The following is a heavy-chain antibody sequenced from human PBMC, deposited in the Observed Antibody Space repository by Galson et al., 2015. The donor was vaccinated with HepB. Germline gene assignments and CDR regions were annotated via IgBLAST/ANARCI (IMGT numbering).Heavy chain of an antibody. CDR3: AKDPYLYTALAGTMAGFDY. D-gene: IGHD6-19*01. CDR1: GFTFSNYG. V-gene: IGHV3-30*18. CDR2: ISYGGSNK. Sequence: SLRLSCAASGFTFSNYGMHWVRQAPGKGLEWVAVISYGGSNKYYADSVKGRFTISRDNSKNTLYLQMNSLRADDTAFYYCAKDPYLYTALAGTMAGFDYWGQGTLVTVSS. J-gene: IGHJ4*02.